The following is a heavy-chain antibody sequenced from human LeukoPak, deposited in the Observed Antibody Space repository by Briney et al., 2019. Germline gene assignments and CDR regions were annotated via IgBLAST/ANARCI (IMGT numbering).Heavy chain of an antibody. J-gene: IGHJ4*02. CDR3: ATGSKGSYYYDSSTYDY. Sequence: GASVKVSCKVSGYTLTELSMHWVRQAPGKGLEWMGGFDPEDGETIYAQKFQGRVTMTEDTSTDTVYMELSRLRSEDTAVYYCATGSKGSYYYDSSTYDYWGQGTLVTVSS. V-gene: IGHV1-24*01. CDR1: GYTLTELS. CDR2: FDPEDGET. D-gene: IGHD3-22*01.